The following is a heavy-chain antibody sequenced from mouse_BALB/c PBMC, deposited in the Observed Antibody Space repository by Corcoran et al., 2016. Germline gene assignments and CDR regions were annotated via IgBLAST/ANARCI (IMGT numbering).Heavy chain of an antibody. D-gene: IGHD1-1*01. CDR1: GYSLPGYT. CDR3: AGGLLDY. V-gene: IGHV1-18*01. Sequence: EVQLQQSGPELVKPGASVKISGKSSGYSLPGYTMHWVKQSQGRNLEWLGLSNPYNGGTSYNQKFKGKATLTVDKSSSTAYMELLSLTSEDSAVYYCAGGLLDYWGQGTTLTVSS. CDR2: SNPYNGGT. J-gene: IGHJ2*01.